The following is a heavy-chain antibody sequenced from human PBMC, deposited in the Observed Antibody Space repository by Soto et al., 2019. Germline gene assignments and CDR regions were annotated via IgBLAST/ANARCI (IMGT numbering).Heavy chain of an antibody. D-gene: IGHD6-19*01. CDR2: IWNDGSNK. CDR1: GFTFSGHA. V-gene: IGHV3-33*01. Sequence: QVQVVESGGGVVQPGRSLRLSCTASGFTFSGHAMHWVRQPPGKGLEWVAQIWNDGSNKYYADSVKCRFTISRDNSKNTLYVQMDSLRVEDTAVYYCARDGQSLAPYALDVWGQGTSVTVSS. CDR3: ARDGQSLAPYALDV. J-gene: IGHJ6*02.